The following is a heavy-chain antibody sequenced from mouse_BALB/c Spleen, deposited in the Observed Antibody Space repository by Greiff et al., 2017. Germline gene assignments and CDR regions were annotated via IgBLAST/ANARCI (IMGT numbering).Heavy chain of an antibody. CDR1: GYTFTSYW. V-gene: IGHV1-55*01. J-gene: IGHJ3*01. CDR3: ARSAGKACFAY. CDR2: LYPGSGRT. Sequence: QVQLQQPGAELVTPGTSVTLSCNASGYTFTSYWITWVKLRPGQGLEWIGDLYPGSGRTNYNAKFKSKATLTVDTSSSTAYMQLSSLASEDSALYDCARSAGKACFAYGGQGTLVTVSA. D-gene: IGHD4-1*01.